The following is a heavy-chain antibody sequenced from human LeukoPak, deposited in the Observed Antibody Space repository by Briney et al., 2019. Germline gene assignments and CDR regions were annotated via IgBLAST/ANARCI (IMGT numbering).Heavy chain of an antibody. CDR2: INPKSGGT. CDR3: ARDVSGSYRPTFDH. V-gene: IGHV1-2*02. J-gene: IGHJ4*02. D-gene: IGHD1-26*01. CDR1: GYTFTGYY. Sequence: ASVKVSCKASGYTFTGYYIHWVRQAPGQGLEWMGWINPKSGGTKYAQKFQGRVTMTRDTSISTVYMELSRLRSDDTAVFYCARDVSGSYRPTFDHWGQGALVTVSS.